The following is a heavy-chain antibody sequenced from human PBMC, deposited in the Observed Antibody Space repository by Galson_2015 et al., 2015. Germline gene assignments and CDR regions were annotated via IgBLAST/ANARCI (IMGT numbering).Heavy chain of an antibody. J-gene: IGHJ3*02. Sequence: SVKVSCKASGGTFSSYTISWVRQAPGQGLEWMGRIIPILGIANYAQKFQGRVTITADKSTSTAYMELSSLRSEDTAVYYCARVMVVPAAITAQVAFDIWGQGTMVTVSS. CDR2: IIPILGIA. CDR3: ARVMVVPAAITAQVAFDI. D-gene: IGHD2-2*01. V-gene: IGHV1-69*02. CDR1: GGTFSSYT.